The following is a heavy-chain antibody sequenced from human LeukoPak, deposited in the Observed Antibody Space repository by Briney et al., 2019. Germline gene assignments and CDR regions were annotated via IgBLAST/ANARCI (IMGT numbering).Heavy chain of an antibody. V-gene: IGHV1-2*02. CDR1: GYTFTSYD. J-gene: IGHJ4*02. D-gene: IGHD6-13*01. CDR3: ARTPQYSSSWYWEK. CDR2: INPNSGGT. Sequence: SVKVSCKASGYTFTSYDINWVRQAPGQGLEWMGWINPNSGGTNYAQKFQGRVTMTRDTSISTAYMELSRLRSDDTAVYYCARTPQYSSSWYWEKWGQGTLVAVSS.